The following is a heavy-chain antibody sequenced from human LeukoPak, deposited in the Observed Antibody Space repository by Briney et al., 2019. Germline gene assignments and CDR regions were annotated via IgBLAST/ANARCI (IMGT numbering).Heavy chain of an antibody. CDR1: GFTFSSYW. Sequence: GGPLRLSCAASGFTFSSYWMHWVRQAPGKGLVWVSRINSDGSSTSYADSVKGRFTISRDNAKNTLYLQMNSLRAEDTAVYYCAREYGETAADDYWGQGTLVTVSS. CDR3: AREYGETAADDY. V-gene: IGHV3-74*01. D-gene: IGHD2-15*01. J-gene: IGHJ4*02. CDR2: INSDGSST.